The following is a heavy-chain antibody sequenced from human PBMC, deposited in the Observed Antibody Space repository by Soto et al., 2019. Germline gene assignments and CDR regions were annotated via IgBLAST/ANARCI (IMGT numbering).Heavy chain of an antibody. V-gene: IGHV6-1*01. J-gene: IGHJ4*02. Sequence: QVQLQQSGPGLVKPSQTLSLTCTISGDSVSTNNVTWNWISQSPSRGLQWLGRTFYRSKYYYDYALSVKGRITINADKSKNQFSMQMISVTPEDTAVYYCARNEGSGYDYFFDFWGQGLLVTVSS. CDR3: ARNEGSGYDYFFDF. CDR1: GDSVSTNNVT. D-gene: IGHD5-12*01. CDR2: TFYRSKYYY.